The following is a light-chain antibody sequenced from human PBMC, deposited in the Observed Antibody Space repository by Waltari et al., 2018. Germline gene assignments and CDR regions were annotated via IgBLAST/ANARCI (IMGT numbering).Light chain of an antibody. CDR3: TSYESGGTWV. CDR1: SSDIGGYNY. V-gene: IGLV2-14*03. CDR2: DVI. J-gene: IGLJ3*02. Sequence: QSALTQPASVSGSPGQSITISCTGTSSDIGGYNYVSWYQQHPGKAPKVMIYDVINRPSGGSNRFSGSKSCNTASLTISGLQADDEADYYCTSYESGGTWVFGGGTKVTV.